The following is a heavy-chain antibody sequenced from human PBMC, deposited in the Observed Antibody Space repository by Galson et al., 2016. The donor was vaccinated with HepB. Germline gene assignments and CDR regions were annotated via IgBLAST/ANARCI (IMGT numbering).Heavy chain of an antibody. J-gene: IGHJ6*02. D-gene: IGHD6-6*01. Sequence: SETLSLTCSVSGGSISSYYWTWIRQPPGKGLEWIGYVYYSGSTNYNPSLKSRVNISIDTSKNQFSLRLHSATTADTAVYYCARCGSSSFHYYYGLDVWGRGTTVAVSS. CDR2: VYYSGST. CDR3: ARCGSSSFHYYYGLDV. CDR1: GGSISSYY. V-gene: IGHV4-59*01.